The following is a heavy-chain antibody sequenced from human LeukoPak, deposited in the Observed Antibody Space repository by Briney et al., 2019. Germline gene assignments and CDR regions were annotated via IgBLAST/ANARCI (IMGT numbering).Heavy chain of an antibody. CDR1: GFTFSDYG. Sequence: PGGSLRLSCVASGFTFSDYGIQWVRQAPGKGLEGVAVVAKDGGHKVYSDSVKGCLSISRDNSKNTAFLQMDSLRAEDAAVYFCAREHSHSNWFFDLWGPGTPVTVSS. CDR3: AREHSHSNWFFDL. V-gene: IGHV3-30*03. CDR2: VAKDGGHK. D-gene: IGHD4-11*01. J-gene: IGHJ2*01.